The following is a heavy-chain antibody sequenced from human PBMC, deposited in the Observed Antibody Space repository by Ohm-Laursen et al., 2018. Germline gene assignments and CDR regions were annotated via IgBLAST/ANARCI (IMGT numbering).Heavy chain of an antibody. CDR1: GFTFDDYA. V-gene: IGHV3-9*01. CDR3: ARATGGGGNFDY. D-gene: IGHD3-16*01. CDR2: ISWNSGSI. J-gene: IGHJ4*02. Sequence: SLRLSCAASGFTFDDYAMHWVRQAPGKGLEWVSGISWNSGSIGYADSVKGRFTISRDNARNSLYLQMNSLRSEDTAVYYCARATGGGGNFDYWGQGTLVTVSS.